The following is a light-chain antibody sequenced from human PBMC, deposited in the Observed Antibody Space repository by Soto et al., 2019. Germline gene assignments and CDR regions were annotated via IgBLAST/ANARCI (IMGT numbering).Light chain of an antibody. CDR1: QTVASNF. V-gene: IGKV3-20*01. J-gene: IGKJ4*01. CDR2: GAS. CDR3: QQYGTSPPLT. Sequence: EVVLTQSPGTLSLSPGDRATLSCRASQTVASNFLAWYQHKPGQSPRLLIYGASTRATDIPDRFSGSGSGAAFTLTISRLEHEDSAVYYCQQYGTSPPLTFGGGTKVEIK.